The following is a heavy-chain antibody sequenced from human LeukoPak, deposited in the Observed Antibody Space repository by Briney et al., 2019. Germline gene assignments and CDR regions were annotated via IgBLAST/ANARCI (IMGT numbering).Heavy chain of an antibody. Sequence: PSETLSLTYTVSGGSISSSSYYWGWIRQPPGKGLEWIETINYSGGTYYNPSLKSRVTISVDSSKNQFSLKLSSVTAADTAVYYCVRLQAVTGNFDYWGQGALVTVSS. CDR2: INYSGGT. D-gene: IGHD1-20*01. J-gene: IGHJ4*02. CDR3: VRLQAVTGNFDY. V-gene: IGHV4-39*07. CDR1: GGSISSSSYY.